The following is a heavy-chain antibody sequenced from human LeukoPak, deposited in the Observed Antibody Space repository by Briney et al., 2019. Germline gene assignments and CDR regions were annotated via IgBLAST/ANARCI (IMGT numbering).Heavy chain of an antibody. CDR2: IIPIFGTA. V-gene: IGHV1-69*13. D-gene: IGHD2-2*01. CDR3: ASSPVIVVVPAVFDY. J-gene: IGHJ4*02. CDR1: GGTFSSYA. Sequence: ASVKVSCKASGGTFSSYAISWVRQAPGQGLEWMGGIIPIFGTANYAQKFQGRVTITADESTSTAYMELSSLRSEDTAVYYCASSPVIVVVPAVFDYWGQGTLVTVSS.